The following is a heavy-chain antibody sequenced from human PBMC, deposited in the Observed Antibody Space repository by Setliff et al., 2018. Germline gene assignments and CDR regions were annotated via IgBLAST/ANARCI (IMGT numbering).Heavy chain of an antibody. CDR2: VYYSGTT. CDR1: DFSVPTVYY. J-gene: IGHJ2*01. CDR3: ARTSTGRYFDL. D-gene: IGHD2-2*01. V-gene: IGHV4-38-2*01. Sequence: SETLSLTCAVSDFSVPTVYYWGWIRQPPGKGLEWIASVYYSGTTYYNPSLESRVTMSVDTSKSHSSLNLYSVTAADTAVYFCARTSTGRYFDLWGRGALVTVSS.